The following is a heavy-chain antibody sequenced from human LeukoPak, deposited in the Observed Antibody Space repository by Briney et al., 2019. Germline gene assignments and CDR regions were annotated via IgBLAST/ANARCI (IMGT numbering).Heavy chain of an antibody. V-gene: IGHV4-34*01. J-gene: IGHJ1*01. CDR1: GGSFSGHF. Sequence: PSETLSLTCGVFGGSFSGHFYSWIRQSPGKGLEWIGEITHRGSINYNPSLKSRAALSVDTSKSQFSLKLTSVTAADIGVYYCARALAAAVINWGQGTLVTVSS. CDR3: ARALAAAVIN. D-gene: IGHD6-13*01. CDR2: ITHRGSI.